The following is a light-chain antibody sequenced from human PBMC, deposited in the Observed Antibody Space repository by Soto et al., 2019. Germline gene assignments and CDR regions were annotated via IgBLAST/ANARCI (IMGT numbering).Light chain of an antibody. CDR2: GGS. V-gene: IGKV3-20*01. Sequence: VLAQSPVALSASPEERVTLSCRASQSVSTDLAWFQQKPGQAPRLLIYGGSTRATGVPDRFSGSGSGTDFTLTISRLEPEDFAVYYCQLYGKTFGQGTKVDIK. CDR1: QSVSTD. J-gene: IGKJ1*01. CDR3: QLYGKT.